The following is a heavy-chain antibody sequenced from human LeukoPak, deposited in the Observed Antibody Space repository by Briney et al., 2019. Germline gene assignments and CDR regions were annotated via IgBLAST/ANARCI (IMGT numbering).Heavy chain of an antibody. D-gene: IGHD2-15*01. J-gene: IGHJ4*02. CDR1: GFTFSSYA. CDR3: AKDERRGSCYSFDY. CDR2: ISGSGGST. V-gene: IGHV3-23*01. Sequence: GGSLRLSCAASGFTFSSYAMSWVRQAPGKGLEWVSAISGSGGSTYYADSVKGRFTISRDSSKNTLYLQMNSLRAEDTAVYYCAKDERRGSCYSFDYWGQGTLVTVSS.